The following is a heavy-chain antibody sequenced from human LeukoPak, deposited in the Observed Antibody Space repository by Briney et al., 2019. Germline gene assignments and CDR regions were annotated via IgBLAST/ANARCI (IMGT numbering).Heavy chain of an antibody. Sequence: GASVKVSCKASGGTFSSYAISWVRQAPGQGLEWMGWISAYNGNTNYAQKLQGRVTMTTDTSTSTAYMELRSLRSDDTAVYYCARGSDYGGVLDYWGQGTLVTVSS. CDR3: ARGSDYGGVLDY. V-gene: IGHV1-18*01. CDR2: ISAYNGNT. CDR1: GGTFSSYA. D-gene: IGHD4-23*01. J-gene: IGHJ4*02.